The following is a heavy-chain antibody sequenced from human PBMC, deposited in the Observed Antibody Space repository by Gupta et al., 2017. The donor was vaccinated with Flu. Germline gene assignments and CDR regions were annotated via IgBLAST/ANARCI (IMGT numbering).Heavy chain of an antibody. Sequence: VRQAPGKGLEWVAVISYDGSNKDYADSVKGRFTISRDNSKNTLYLKMKSLRAEDTAVYYCAKDPKYCSSTSCSPDYYMDVGGKGTTVTVSS. CDR2: ISYDGSNK. CDR3: AKDPKYCSSTSCSPDYYMDV. D-gene: IGHD2-2*01. V-gene: IGHV3-30*18. J-gene: IGHJ6*03.